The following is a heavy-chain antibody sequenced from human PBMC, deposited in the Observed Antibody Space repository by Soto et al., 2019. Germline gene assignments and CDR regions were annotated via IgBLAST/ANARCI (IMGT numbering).Heavy chain of an antibody. Sequence: QLQLQESGPGLVKPSETLSLTCTVSGGSISSSSYYWDWIRQPPGKGLEWIGSIYYSGRTYYNPALKSRVTVSLETSKGQFSLQLSSVTAADTAVYACARTSRTVRSGYLNWFDPWGQGTLVTFSS. D-gene: IGHD3-3*01. CDR3: ARTSRTVRSGYLNWFDP. CDR1: GGSISSSSYY. V-gene: IGHV4-39*01. CDR2: IYYSGRT. J-gene: IGHJ5*02.